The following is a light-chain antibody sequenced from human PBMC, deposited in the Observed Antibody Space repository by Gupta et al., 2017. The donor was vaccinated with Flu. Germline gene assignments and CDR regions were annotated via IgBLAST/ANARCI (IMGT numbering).Light chain of an antibody. CDR2: DAS. CDR1: QDISNY. Sequence: PSSLSASVGDRVTITCQASQDISNYLNWYQQKPGKAPKLLIYDASYLETGVPSRFSGSGSGTDFTFTISSLQPEDVATYYCHQDDNLPPTFGPGTKVDIK. J-gene: IGKJ3*01. CDR3: HQDDNLPPT. V-gene: IGKV1-33*01.